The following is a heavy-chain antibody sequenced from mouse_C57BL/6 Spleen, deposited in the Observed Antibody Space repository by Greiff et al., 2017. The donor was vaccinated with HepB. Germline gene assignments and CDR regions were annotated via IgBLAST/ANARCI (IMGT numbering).Heavy chain of an antibody. CDR2: IYPGDGDT. CDR1: GYAFSSYW. V-gene: IGHV1-80*01. D-gene: IGHD3-2*01. Sequence: QVHVKQSGAELVKPGASVKISCKASGYAFSSYWMNWVKQRPGKGLEWIGQIYPGDGDTNYNGKFKGKATLTADKSSSTAYMQLSSLTSEDSAVYFCAREGQDRGRRNFDYWGQGTTLTVSS. J-gene: IGHJ2*01. CDR3: AREGQDRGRRNFDY.